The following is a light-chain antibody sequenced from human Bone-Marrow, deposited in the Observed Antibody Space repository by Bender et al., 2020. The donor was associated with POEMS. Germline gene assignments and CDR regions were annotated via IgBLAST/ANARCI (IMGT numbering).Light chain of an antibody. V-gene: IGLV3-25*01. J-gene: IGLJ2*01. CDR1: TLSRQH. CDR3: QVWDETPDHPV. CDR2: KDT. Sequence: ASITCSGDTLSRQHAYWYQQKSGQAPQMVIYKDTQRPSGVPDRFSGSSSGTTVTLTISAVQAEDEAIYFCQVWDETPDHPVFGGGTKLTVL.